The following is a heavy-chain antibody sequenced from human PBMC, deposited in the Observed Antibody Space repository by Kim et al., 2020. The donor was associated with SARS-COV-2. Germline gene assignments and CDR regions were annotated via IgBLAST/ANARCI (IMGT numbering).Heavy chain of an antibody. D-gene: IGHD1-26*01. CDR1: GFTFSSYG. J-gene: IGHJ6*02. Sequence: GGSLRLSCAASGFTFSSYGMHWVRQAPGKGLEWVAVIWYDGGNKYYADSVKGRFTISRDNSKNTLYLQMNSLRAEDTAVYYCARDHLVGATSYGMDVWGQETTVTVSS. CDR2: IWYDGGNK. CDR3: ARDHLVGATSYGMDV. V-gene: IGHV3-33*01.